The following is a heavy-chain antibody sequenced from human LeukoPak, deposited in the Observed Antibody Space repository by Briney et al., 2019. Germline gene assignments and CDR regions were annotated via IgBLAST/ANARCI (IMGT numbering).Heavy chain of an antibody. Sequence: GRSLRLSCAASGFTFSSYGMHWVRQAPGKGLEWVAVISYDVGKKYYADSVKGRFTISRDNSKNTLYLQMNSLRAEDTAVYYCAKDWAISRSYYYYMDVWGKGTTVTISS. CDR3: AKDWAISRSYYYYMDV. J-gene: IGHJ6*03. CDR2: ISYDVGKK. V-gene: IGHV3-30*18. D-gene: IGHD3-9*01. CDR1: GFTFSSYG.